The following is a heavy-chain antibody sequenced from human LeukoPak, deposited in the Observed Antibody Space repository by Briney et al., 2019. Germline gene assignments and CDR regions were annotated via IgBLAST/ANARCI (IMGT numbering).Heavy chain of an antibody. V-gene: IGHV4-4*07. Sequence: PSETLSLTCTVSGGSISSDYWTWIRQPAGKGLEWIGRIYSSGSSNYNPSLKSRVTMSLDTSKNHSSLKLSSVPAADTAVYYCATSYGFREGYYYYGMDVWGQGTSVTVS. CDR1: GGSISSDY. CDR3: ATSYGFREGYYYYGMDV. J-gene: IGHJ6*02. CDR2: IYSSGSS. D-gene: IGHD3-10*01.